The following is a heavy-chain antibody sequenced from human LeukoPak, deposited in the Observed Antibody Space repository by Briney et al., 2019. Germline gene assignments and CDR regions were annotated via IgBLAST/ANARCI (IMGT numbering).Heavy chain of an antibody. Sequence: ASVKVSCKASGYTFTSYDINWVRQAPGQGLERMGWMNPNSGNTGYAQKFQGRVTITRNTSISTAYMELSSLRSEDTAVYYCARGGDYYGSGSPMARFYYYYYMDVWGKGTTVTVSS. J-gene: IGHJ6*03. D-gene: IGHD3-10*01. CDR2: MNPNSGNT. CDR1: GYTFTSYD. CDR3: ARGGDYYGSGSPMARFYYYYYMDV. V-gene: IGHV1-8*03.